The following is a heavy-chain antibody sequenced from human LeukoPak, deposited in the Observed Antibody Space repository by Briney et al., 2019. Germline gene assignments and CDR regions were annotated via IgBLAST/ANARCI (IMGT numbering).Heavy chain of an antibody. D-gene: IGHD5-24*01. CDR2: ISYDGSNK. CDR1: GFTFSSYA. V-gene: IGHV3-30*04. J-gene: IGHJ4*02. CDR3: AKDRGSGMPTNLDY. Sequence: GGSLRLSCAASGFTFSSYAMHWVRQAPGKGLEWVAVISYDGSNKYYADSVKGRFTISRDNSKNTLFLEMTGLRAEDTAVYYCAKDRGSGMPTNLDYWGQGTLVTVSS.